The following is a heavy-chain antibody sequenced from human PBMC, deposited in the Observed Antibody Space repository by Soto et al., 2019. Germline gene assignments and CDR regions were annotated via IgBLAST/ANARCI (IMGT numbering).Heavy chain of an antibody. CDR2: ISTYKGNT. CDR3: ARGDYGDY. Sequence: QVQLVQSGVEVKKPGASVKVSCKASGYTFNTYGISWVRQAPGQGLEWMGWISTYKGNTNYVQRHQGRVTMTTDTSTSTAYMELRSLRSDDTAVYYCARGDYGDYWGQGTLVTVSS. J-gene: IGHJ4*02. CDR1: GYTFNTYG. D-gene: IGHD4-17*01. V-gene: IGHV1-18*01.